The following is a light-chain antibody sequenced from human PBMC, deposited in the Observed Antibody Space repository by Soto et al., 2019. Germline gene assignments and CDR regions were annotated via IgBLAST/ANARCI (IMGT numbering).Light chain of an antibody. CDR3: QQRSNWPPIT. V-gene: IGKV1-39*01. Sequence: DIQMTQSPSSLCASVGDRVSITGRASQSISSYLNWYQQKPGKAPKLLIYAASSLQSGVPSRFSGSGSGTDFTLTISSLEPEDFAVYYCQQRSNWPPITFGQGTRLEIK. CDR1: QSISSY. CDR2: AAS. J-gene: IGKJ5*01.